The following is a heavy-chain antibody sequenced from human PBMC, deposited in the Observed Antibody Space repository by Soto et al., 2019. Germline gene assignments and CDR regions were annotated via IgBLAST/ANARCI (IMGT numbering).Heavy chain of an antibody. V-gene: IGHV3-21*06. CDR2: ISSTTNYI. J-gene: IGHJ6*02. Sequence: PGGSLRLSCAASGFTFTRYSMNWVRQAPGTGLEWVSSISSTTNYIYYGDSMKGRFTISRDNAKNSLYLEMNSLRAEDTAVYYCAREVTMVRGVKPYYYGMDVWGQGTTVTVSS. D-gene: IGHD3-10*01. CDR3: AREVTMVRGVKPYYYGMDV. CDR1: GFTFTRYS.